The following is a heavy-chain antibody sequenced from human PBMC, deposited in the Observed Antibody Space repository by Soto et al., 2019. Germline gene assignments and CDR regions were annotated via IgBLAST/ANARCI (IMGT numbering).Heavy chain of an antibody. CDR2: ISYDGSNK. CDR3: ARDLCRGGSCYRFP. J-gene: IGHJ5*02. D-gene: IGHD2-15*01. V-gene: IGHV3-30-3*01. CDR1: GFTFSSYA. Sequence: GGSLRLSCAASGFTFSSYAMHWVRQAPGKGLEWVEVISYDGSNKYYADSVKGRFTISRDNSKNTLYLQMNSLRAEDTAVYYCARDLCRGGSCYRFPWGQGTVVTVSS.